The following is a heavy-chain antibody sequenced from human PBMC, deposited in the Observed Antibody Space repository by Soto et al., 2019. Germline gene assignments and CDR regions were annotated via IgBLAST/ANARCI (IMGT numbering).Heavy chain of an antibody. J-gene: IGHJ5*02. CDR2: IYYSGST. V-gene: IGHV4-59*01. CDR1: GGSISSYY. CDR3: ARVGPRYCTNGVCYNNWFDP. D-gene: IGHD2-8*01. Sequence: ETLSLTCTVSGGSISSYYWSWIRQPPGKGLEWIGYIYYSGSTNYNPSLKSRVTISVDTSKNQFSLKLSSVTAADTAVYYCARVGPRYCTNGVCYNNWFDPWGQGTLVTVSS.